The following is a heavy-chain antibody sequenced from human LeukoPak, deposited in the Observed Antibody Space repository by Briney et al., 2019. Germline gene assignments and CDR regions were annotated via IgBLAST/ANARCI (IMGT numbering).Heavy chain of an antibody. CDR1: GFTFSSYS. CDR2: INGDGSHS. J-gene: IGHJ4*02. V-gene: IGHV3-7*03. Sequence: GGSLRLSCAASGFTFSSYSMTWVRQAPGKGLERVADINGDGSHSYCVDSVKGRFTLSRDNAKNSLFLQMNSLRAEDTAVYYCVKNSGWYCLDYWGQGTLVTVSS. CDR3: VKNSGWYCLDY. D-gene: IGHD6-13*01.